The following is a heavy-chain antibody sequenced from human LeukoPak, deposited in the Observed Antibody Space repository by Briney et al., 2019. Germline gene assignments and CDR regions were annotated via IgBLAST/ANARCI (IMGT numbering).Heavy chain of an antibody. CDR1: GFTFSSYA. CDR2: ISSNGGST. J-gene: IGHJ5*02. V-gene: IGHV3-64*01. D-gene: IGHD4-17*01. Sequence: TGGSLRLSCAASGFTFSSYAMHWVRQAPGKGLEYVSAISSNGGSTYYANSVKGRFTISRDNSKNTLYLQMGSLRAEDMAVYYCAREYGDYVQGSWFDPWGQGTLVTVSS. CDR3: AREYGDYVQGSWFDP.